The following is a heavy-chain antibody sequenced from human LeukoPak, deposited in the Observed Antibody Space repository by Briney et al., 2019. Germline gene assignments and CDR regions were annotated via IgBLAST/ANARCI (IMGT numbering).Heavy chain of an antibody. CDR1: GFTVSSNY. V-gene: IGHV3-53*04. D-gene: IGHD6-6*01. CDR2: IYSGGST. Sequence: GGSLRLSCAASGFTVSSNYMSWVRQAPGKGPEWVSVIYSGGSTYYADSVKGRFTISRHNSKNTLYLQMNSLRAEDTAVYYCARDRAATSRPDYYYYYGMDVWGQGTTVTVSS. CDR3: ARDRAATSRPDYYYYYGMDV. J-gene: IGHJ6*02.